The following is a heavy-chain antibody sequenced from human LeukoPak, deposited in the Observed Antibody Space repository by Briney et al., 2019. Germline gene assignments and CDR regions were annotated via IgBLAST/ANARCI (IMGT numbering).Heavy chain of an antibody. Sequence: GGSLRLFCAASGFTFSSYAMNWVRQAPGKGLEWGSAINGRGDNTYYADSVKGRFTISRDNSKSTLFLQMNSLRAEDTAIYYCAKDRVSPGFNLFDPWGQGTLVTVSS. D-gene: IGHD2/OR15-2a*01. CDR2: INGRGDNT. CDR1: GFTFSSYA. J-gene: IGHJ5*02. V-gene: IGHV3-23*01. CDR3: AKDRVSPGFNLFDP.